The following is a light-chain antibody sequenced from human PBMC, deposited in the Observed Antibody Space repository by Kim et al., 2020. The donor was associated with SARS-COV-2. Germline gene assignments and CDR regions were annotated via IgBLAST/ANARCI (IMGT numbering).Light chain of an antibody. CDR1: QSVRGTY. CDR3: QQYGTSPWT. V-gene: IGKV3-20*01. Sequence: EIVLTQSPGTLSLSPGERATLSCRASQSVRGTYLGWYQQRPDPVTRLLIYDVSKRVTSIPNRISGSGSGTDFTLTISRLEPDDFAVYCWQQYGTSPWTFGQGTKVEIK. J-gene: IGKJ1*01. CDR2: DVS.